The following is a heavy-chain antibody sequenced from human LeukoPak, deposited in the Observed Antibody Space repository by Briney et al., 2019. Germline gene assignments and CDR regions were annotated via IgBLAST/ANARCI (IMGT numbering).Heavy chain of an antibody. J-gene: IGHJ4*02. CDR3: ARGNYGSGSYPSHYFDY. CDR2: TYYRSKWYN. Sequence: SQTLSLTCAISGDSVSSNSAAWNWLRQSPSRGLEWLGSTYYRSKWYNDYAVSVKSRITINPDTSKNQFSLQLNSVTPEDTAVYYCARGNYGSGSYPSHYFDYWGQGTLVTVSS. CDR1: GDSVSSNSAA. D-gene: IGHD3-10*01. V-gene: IGHV6-1*01.